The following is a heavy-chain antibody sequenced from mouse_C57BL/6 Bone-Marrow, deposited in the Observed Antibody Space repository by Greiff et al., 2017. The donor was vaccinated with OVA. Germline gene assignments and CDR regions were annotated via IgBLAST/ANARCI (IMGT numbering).Heavy chain of an antibody. CDR2: ISDGGSYT. D-gene: IGHD4-1*01. CDR3: ARDPYWDPFAY. V-gene: IGHV5-4*01. Sequence: EVQVVESGGGLVKPGGSLKLSCAASGFTFSSYAMSWVRQTPEKRLEWVATISDGGSYTYYPDNVKGRFTISRDNAKNNLYLQMSHLKSEDTAMYYCARDPYWDPFAYWGQGTLVTVSA. CDR1: GFTFSSYA. J-gene: IGHJ3*01.